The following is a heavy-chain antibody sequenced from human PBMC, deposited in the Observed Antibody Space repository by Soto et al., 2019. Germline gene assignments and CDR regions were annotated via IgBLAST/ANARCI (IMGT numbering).Heavy chain of an antibody. D-gene: IGHD3-22*01. CDR3: ARVSYYDSSGYIPRSEYFDY. Sequence: EVQLVESGGGLVQPGGSLRLSCAASGFTFSSYWMSWVRQAPGKGLEWVANIKQDGSEKYYVDSVKGRFTISRDNAKNSLYLQMNSLGAEDTAVYYCARVSYYDSSGYIPRSEYFDYWGQGTLVTVSS. V-gene: IGHV3-7*03. CDR1: GFTFSSYW. CDR2: IKQDGSEK. J-gene: IGHJ4*02.